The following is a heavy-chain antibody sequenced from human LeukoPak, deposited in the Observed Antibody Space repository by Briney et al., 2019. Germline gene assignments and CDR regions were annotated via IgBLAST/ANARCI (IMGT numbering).Heavy chain of an antibody. D-gene: IGHD3-10*01. CDR1: GGSISSYY. CDR2: VYYSGST. V-gene: IGHV4-59*01. J-gene: IGHJ4*02. Sequence: SETLSLTCTVSGGSISSYYWSWIRQPPGKGLEWIGYVYYSGSTNYNPSLKSRVTISVDTSKNQFSLKLTSVTAADTAVYYCARSELLWFGGVNSGFDYWGQGTLVTVSA. CDR3: ARSELLWFGGVNSGFDY.